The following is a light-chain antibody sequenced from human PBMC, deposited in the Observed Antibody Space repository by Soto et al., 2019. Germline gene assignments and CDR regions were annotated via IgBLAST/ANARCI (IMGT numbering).Light chain of an antibody. CDR1: SSDVGAYYY. J-gene: IGLJ1*01. CDR3: SSYTISSTPYV. Sequence: LTSAVSGTRFHGRSSSIIRTITSSDVGAYYYVSWYQQQPGKVPKLMIYDVSNRPSGVSNRFSGSKSGNTASLTISGLQAEDEADYNCSSYTISSTPYVFGTGTKVTVL. V-gene: IGLV2-14*01. CDR2: DVS.